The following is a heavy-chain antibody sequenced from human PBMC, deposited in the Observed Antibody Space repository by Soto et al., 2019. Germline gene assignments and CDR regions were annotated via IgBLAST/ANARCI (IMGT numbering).Heavy chain of an antibody. CDR1: GGTFSSYT. J-gene: IGHJ4*02. D-gene: IGHD3-22*01. CDR3: ASVVMGSRLSLEY. Sequence: QVQLVQSGAEVKKPGSSVTVSCKASGGTFSSYTITWVRQAPGQGLEWMAGISPILGTPIYAQKLQHRVTSTADESTIAAYMEMNRLTSEDTGVYYCASVVMGSRLSLEYSGQESLVTLS. CDR2: ISPILGTP. V-gene: IGHV1-69*01.